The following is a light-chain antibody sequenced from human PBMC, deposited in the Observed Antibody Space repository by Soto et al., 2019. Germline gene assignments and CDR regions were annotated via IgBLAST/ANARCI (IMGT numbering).Light chain of an antibody. CDR1: QTVSSY. Sequence: EIVLTQSPATLSLSPGERATLSCRASQTVSSYLAWYQQKPGQAPRLLIYDASTRETGIPARFSGSGSGTDITLSISSLEPENFEVYYCQHHSNWLFGQGTKLEIK. V-gene: IGKV3-11*01. CDR3: QHHSNWL. J-gene: IGKJ2*01. CDR2: DAS.